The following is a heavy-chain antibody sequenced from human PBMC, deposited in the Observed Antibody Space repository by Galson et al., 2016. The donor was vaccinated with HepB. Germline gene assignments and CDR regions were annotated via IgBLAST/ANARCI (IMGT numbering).Heavy chain of an antibody. CDR3: TRNAGWAFDL. J-gene: IGHJ3*01. CDR2: MKPDGSER. V-gene: IGHV3-7*03. D-gene: IGHD2-15*01. CDR1: GITLTTYW. Sequence: SLRLSCAASGITLTTYWMFWVRQAPGKGLEWVATMKPDGSERYFADSVRGRFTVSRDDAKISLFLQMDSLRAEDTAVYYCTRNAGWAFDLWGQGTKVTVSS.